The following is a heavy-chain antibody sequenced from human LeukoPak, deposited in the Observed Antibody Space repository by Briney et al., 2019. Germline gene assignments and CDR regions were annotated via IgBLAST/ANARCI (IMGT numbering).Heavy chain of an antibody. CDR2: SNPNSGDT. CDR1: GYTFSGYH. V-gene: IGHV1-2*02. D-gene: IGHD1-1*01. J-gene: IGHJ4*02. CDR3: ARDLADDGLFDY. Sequence: ASVKVSCKASGYTFSGYHMHWVRHAPGQGLEWMGWSNPNSGDTHYAQKFQGRVTMTRDTSINTAYMELSSLTSDDTAIYFCARDLADDGLFDYWGQGTLVTVSS.